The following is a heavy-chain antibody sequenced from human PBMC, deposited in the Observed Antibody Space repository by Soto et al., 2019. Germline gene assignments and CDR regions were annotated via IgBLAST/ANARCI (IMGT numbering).Heavy chain of an antibody. CDR3: ARVNYCSSASCYWLDL. V-gene: IGHV4-61*01. D-gene: IGHD2-2*01. CDR2: IHDRGST. CDR1: GDSVTSDTYY. Sequence: PSETLSLTCTVSGDSVTSDTYYWSWIRQPPGRGLEWMGYIHDRGSTNYNPSLKSRVTISVDTSKNQFSLKLNSVTAADTAVYYCARVNYCSSASCYWLDLWGQGTLVTVSS. J-gene: IGHJ5*02.